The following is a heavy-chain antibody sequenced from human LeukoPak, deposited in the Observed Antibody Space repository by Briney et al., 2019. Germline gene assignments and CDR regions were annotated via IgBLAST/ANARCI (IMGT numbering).Heavy chain of an antibody. CDR1: GYTFTSYD. CDR3: ARASLYCTNGVCYLTSRY. D-gene: IGHD2-8*01. J-gene: IGHJ4*02. CDR2: MNPKSGNT. V-gene: IGHV1-8*01. Sequence: ASVKVSCKPSGYTFTSYDINWVRQATGQGLEWMGWMNPKSGNTGYAQKFQGRVTMTRNTSISTAYMELSSLRSEDTAVYYCARASLYCTNGVCYLTSRYWGQGTLVTVSS.